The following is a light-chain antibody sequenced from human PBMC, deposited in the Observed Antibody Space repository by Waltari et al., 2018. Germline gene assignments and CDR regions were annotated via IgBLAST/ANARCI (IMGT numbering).Light chain of an antibody. Sequence: DIVMIQSPDSLAVSLGEWATIHCRSSQSVLYGPPNKNYLAWYQQKPGQPPKLLIYWASTRESGVPDRFSGSGSGTDFTLTISSLQAEDVAVYYCHQYYNTPRTFGQGTKVEIK. CDR2: WAS. J-gene: IGKJ1*01. CDR1: QSVLYGPPNKNY. V-gene: IGKV4-1*01. CDR3: HQYYNTPRT.